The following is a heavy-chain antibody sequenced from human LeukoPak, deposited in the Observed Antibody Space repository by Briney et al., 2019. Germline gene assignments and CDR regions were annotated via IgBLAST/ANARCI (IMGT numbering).Heavy chain of an antibody. CDR2: ISGSATHI. J-gene: IGHJ4*02. Sequence: GGSLRLSCAASGFTFSSYTMDWVRQAPGKGLEWVSSISGSATHIYYADSVKGRFTISRDNAKNLVYLQVNSLRAEDTAVYYCAREGLYSGSMSSDLDYWGQGTLVSVSS. CDR1: GFTFSSYT. V-gene: IGHV3-21*01. D-gene: IGHD3-10*01. CDR3: AREGLYSGSMSSDLDY.